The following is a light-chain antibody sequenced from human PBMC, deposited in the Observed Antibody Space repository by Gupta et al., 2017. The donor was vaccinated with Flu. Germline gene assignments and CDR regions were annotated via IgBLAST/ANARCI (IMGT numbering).Light chain of an antibody. J-gene: IGKJ2*04. CDR2: AAS. CDR3: QQSYSAPCS. V-gene: IGKV1-39*01. Sequence: DTQRTQSPHYLSASVGDSVTITCRASQSISNYLNWYQQKPGNAPNLLIYAASSLQSGVPSRFSGSGSGTDFTLTISSLQPEDFATYYCQQSYSAPCSFAQGTKLEIK. CDR1: QSISNY.